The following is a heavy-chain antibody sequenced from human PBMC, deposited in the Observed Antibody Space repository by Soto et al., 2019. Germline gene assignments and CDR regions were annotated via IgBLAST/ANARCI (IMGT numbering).Heavy chain of an antibody. CDR2: IYYSGNT. CDR3: VRYCSSTKCPSDY. Sequence: LSETLSLTCTVSGGSISSGGSYWGWIRQPPGKGLEWIGYIYYSGNTYFNPSLKSRVTLSVDTSKNQFSLNLSSVTAADTAVYYCVRYCSSTKCPSDYWGQGTLVTVSS. V-gene: IGHV4-30-4*01. J-gene: IGHJ4*02. D-gene: IGHD2-2*01. CDR1: GGSISSGGSY.